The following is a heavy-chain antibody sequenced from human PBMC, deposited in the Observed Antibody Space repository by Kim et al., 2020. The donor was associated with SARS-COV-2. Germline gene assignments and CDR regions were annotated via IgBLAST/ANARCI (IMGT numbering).Heavy chain of an antibody. J-gene: IGHJ4*02. V-gene: IGHV3-74*01. Sequence: WGNKSYADYVKGRFTISRDNANNTLFLQMNKRRVEDTAVYYCATGADYGGYWGQGTLVTVSS. D-gene: IGHD4-17*01. CDR3: ATGADYGGY. CDR2: WGNK.